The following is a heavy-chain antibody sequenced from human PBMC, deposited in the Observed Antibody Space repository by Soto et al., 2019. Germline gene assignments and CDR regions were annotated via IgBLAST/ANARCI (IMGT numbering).Heavy chain of an antibody. CDR3: ARHQSAGTRNNGDVGFDY. CDR2: IYYSGST. D-gene: IGHD6-19*01. Sequence: SETLSLTCTVSGGSISSSSYYWGWIRQPPGKGLEWIGSIYYSGSTYYNPSLKSRVTISVDTSKNQFSLKLSSVTAADTAVYYCARHQSAGTRNNGDVGFDYWGQGTLVTVSS. V-gene: IGHV4-39*01. J-gene: IGHJ4*02. CDR1: GGSISSSSYY.